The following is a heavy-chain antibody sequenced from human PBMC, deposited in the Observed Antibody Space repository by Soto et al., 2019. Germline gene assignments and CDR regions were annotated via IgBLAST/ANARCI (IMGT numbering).Heavy chain of an antibody. D-gene: IGHD1-7*01. CDR1: GGTFSSYA. V-gene: IGHV1-69*13. CDR3: ARNYLKYYYYGMDV. CDR2: IIPIFGTA. J-gene: IGHJ6*02. Sequence: GASVKVSCKASGGTFSSYAISWVRQAPGQGLEWMGGIIPIFGTANYAQKFQGRVTITADESTSTAYMELSSLRSEDTAVYYCARNYLKYYYYGMDVWGQGTTVTVSS.